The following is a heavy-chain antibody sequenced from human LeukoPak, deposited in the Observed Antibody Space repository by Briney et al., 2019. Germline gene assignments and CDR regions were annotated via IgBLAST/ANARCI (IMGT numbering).Heavy chain of an antibody. CDR1: GGSITSYY. D-gene: IGHD3-22*01. Sequence: SETLSLTCTVSGGSITSYYWSWIRQPAGKGLEWIGRIYTTGSTYYNHFLKSRVTMAVDTSKNQFSLRLSSVTAADTAVYYCARDGFYDSSGYYYNWVFDYWGQGTLVAVSS. CDR2: IYTTGST. J-gene: IGHJ4*02. V-gene: IGHV4-4*07. CDR3: ARDGFYDSSGYYYNWVFDY.